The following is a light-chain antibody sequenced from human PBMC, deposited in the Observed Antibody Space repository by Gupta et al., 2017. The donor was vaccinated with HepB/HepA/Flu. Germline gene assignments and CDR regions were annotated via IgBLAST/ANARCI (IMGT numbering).Light chain of an antibody. Sequence: QSALTQPASVSGSPGQSITISCTGTSSDVGGYNYVSWYQQHPGKAPKLMIYDVSNRPSGVATRFSGSKSGNTAALTISGLQAEDEAGYYCSSYTSSSTSHVVFGGGTKLTVL. CDR1: SSDVGGYNY. CDR2: DVS. V-gene: IGLV2-14*03. CDR3: SSYTSSSTSHVV. J-gene: IGLJ2*01.